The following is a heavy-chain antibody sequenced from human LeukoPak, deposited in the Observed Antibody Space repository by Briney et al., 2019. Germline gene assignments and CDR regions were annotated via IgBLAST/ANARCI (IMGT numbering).Heavy chain of an antibody. J-gene: IGHJ6*02. D-gene: IGHD6-13*01. CDR1: GFTFSSYA. V-gene: IGHV3-23*01. Sequence: GGSLRLSCAASGFTFSSYAMSWVRQAPGKGLEWVSAISGSGGSTYYADSVKGRFTISRDNSKNTLYLQMNSLRAEDTAVYYCAKGLNIAAAGTPYYYYYGMDVWGQGTTVTVSS. CDR2: ISGSGGST. CDR3: AKGLNIAAAGTPYYYYYGMDV.